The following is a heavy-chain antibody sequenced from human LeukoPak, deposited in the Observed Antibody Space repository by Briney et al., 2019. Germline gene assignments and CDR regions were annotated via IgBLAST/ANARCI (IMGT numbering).Heavy chain of an antibody. J-gene: IGHJ4*02. CDR3: ARGRGPAFDY. V-gene: IGHV4-34*01. D-gene: IGHD3-10*01. CDR2: INHSGST. CDR1: GGSFSGYY. Sequence: SETLSLTCAVYGGSFSGYYWSWIRQPPGKGLEWIGEINHSGSTNYNPSLKSRVTISVDTSKNQFSLKLSSVTAADTAVYYCARGRGPAFDYWGQGTLVTVSP.